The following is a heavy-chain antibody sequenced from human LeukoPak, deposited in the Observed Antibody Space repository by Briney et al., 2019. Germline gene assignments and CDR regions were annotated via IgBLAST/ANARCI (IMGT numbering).Heavy chain of an antibody. CDR1: GYTFTGYY. J-gene: IGHJ6*03. CDR2: INPNSGGT. CDR3: SRGGGNYKDSSVYLTYYYYMDV. D-gene: IGHD3-22*01. Sequence: ASVKVSCKASGYTFTGYYMHWVRQAPGQGLEWMGWINPNSGGTNYAQKFQGRVTMTRDTSISTAYMELSRLRSDDTAVYYCSRGGGNYKDSSVYLTYYYYMDVWAKGPRSPSP. V-gene: IGHV1-2*02.